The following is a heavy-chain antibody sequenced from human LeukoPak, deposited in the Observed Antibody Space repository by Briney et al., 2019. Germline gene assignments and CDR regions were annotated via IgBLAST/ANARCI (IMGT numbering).Heavy chain of an antibody. J-gene: IGHJ4*02. CDR2: IYYSGST. V-gene: IGHV4-59*01. CDR1: GGSISSYY. CDR3: AREGRGSQAFDY. D-gene: IGHD3-10*01. Sequence: SETLSLTCTVSGGSISSYYWSWIRQPPGKRLEWIGYIYYSGSTNYNPSLKSRVTISVDTSKNQFSLKLSSVTAADTAVYYCAREGRGSQAFDYWGQGTLVTVSS.